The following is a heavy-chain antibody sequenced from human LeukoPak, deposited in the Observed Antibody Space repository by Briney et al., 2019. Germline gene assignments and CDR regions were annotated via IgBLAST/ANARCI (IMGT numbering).Heavy chain of an antibody. J-gene: IGHJ6*03. CDR1: GDSISSGVYY. V-gene: IGHV4-61*02. Sequence: PSETLSLTCTVSGDSISSGVYYGSWIRQPAGKGLEWIGRISSSGSTNYNPSLKSRVTISVDTSKNQFSLKLGSVTAADTAVYYCARDTNYENCYYYMDVWGKGTTVTVSS. CDR2: ISSSGST. CDR3: ARDTNYENCYYYMDV. D-gene: IGHD4/OR15-4a*01.